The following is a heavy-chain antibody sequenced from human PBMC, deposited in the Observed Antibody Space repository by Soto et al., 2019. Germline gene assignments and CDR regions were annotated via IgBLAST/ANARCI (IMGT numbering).Heavy chain of an antibody. CDR3: AHRHTQTALGFDY. V-gene: IGHV2-5*02. D-gene: IGHD5-18*01. J-gene: IGHJ4*02. Sequence: QITLKESGPTLLRPTQTLTLTCTFSGFSLNTGGVGVGWIRQSPGKALEWLSLIQWDDDKRYSPSLRNRLTITKDTSRNQVVLSLTNMGPLDTATYFCAHRHTQTALGFDYWGQGILVTVSS. CDR2: IQWDDDK. CDR1: GFSLNTGGVG.